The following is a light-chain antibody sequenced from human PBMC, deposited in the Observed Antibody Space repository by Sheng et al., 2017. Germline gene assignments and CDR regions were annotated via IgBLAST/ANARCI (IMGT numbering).Light chain of an antibody. V-gene: IGKV3-11*01. CDR1: RSVGRY. Sequence: EIVLTQSPATLSLSPGERATLSCRASRSVGRYLAWYQHKLGQAPRLLIYDASNRATGVPARFSGSVSGTDFTLTISSLEPEDFAVYYCQQRSKWPYTFGQGTKLEIK. J-gene: IGKJ2*01. CDR3: QQRSKWPYT. CDR2: DAS.